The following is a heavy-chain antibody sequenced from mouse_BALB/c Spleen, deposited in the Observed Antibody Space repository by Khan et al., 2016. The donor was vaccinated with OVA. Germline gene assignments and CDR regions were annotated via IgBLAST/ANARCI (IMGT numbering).Heavy chain of an antibody. J-gene: IGHJ2*01. Sequence: QLQQSGAELVRPGTSVRLSCKTSGYIFTSYWIHWVKQRSGQGLEWIARIYPGTDNTYYNEKFKDKATLTADKSSSTAYLQLSSLKSEDSAVFFCAREEALYYFDYWGQGTTLTVSS. CDR3: AREEALYYFDY. V-gene: IGHV1S132*01. CDR1: GYIFTSYW. D-gene: IGHD3-2*02. CDR2: IYPGTDNT.